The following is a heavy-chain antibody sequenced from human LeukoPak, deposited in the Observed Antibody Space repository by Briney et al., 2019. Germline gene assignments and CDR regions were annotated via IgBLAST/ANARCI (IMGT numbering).Heavy chain of an antibody. Sequence: SETLSLTCTVSGGSVSSGSYYWSWFRQPPGKGLEWIGYIYYSGSTNYNPSLKSRVTISVDTSKNQFSLKLSSVTAADTAVYYCARDHAYWGQGTLVTVSS. J-gene: IGHJ4*02. CDR3: ARDHAY. V-gene: IGHV4-61*01. CDR2: IYYSGST. CDR1: GGSVSSGSYY.